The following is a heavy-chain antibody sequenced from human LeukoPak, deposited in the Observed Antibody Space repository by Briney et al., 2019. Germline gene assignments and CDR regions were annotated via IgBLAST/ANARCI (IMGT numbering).Heavy chain of an antibody. CDR1: GFTFGSYW. J-gene: IGHJ4*02. Sequence: GGSLRLSCAASGFTFGSYWMYWVRQVPGKGLECVSRINTDGSSTTYGESVKGRFTMSRDSAKNTLYLQMNSLRAEDAAVYYCVRRQGPGLLDYWGQGTPVTVSS. CDR2: INTDGSST. V-gene: IGHV3-74*01. CDR3: VRRQGPGLLDY.